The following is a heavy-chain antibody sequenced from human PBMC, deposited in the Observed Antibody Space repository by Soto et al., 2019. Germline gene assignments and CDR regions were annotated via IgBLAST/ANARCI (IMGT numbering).Heavy chain of an antibody. CDR2: IYHSGST. D-gene: IGHD1-26*01. CDR1: GGSISSSNW. V-gene: IGHV4-4*02. CDR3: ARVSGTYYYGMDV. J-gene: IGHJ6*02. Sequence: QVQLQESGPGLVKPSGTLSLTCAVSGGSISSSNWWSWVRQPPGKGLEWIGEIYHSGSTNYNPSLTSRVTISVDKSKNQFSLNLSSVTAADTAVYYCARVSGTYYYGMDVWGQGTTVTVSS.